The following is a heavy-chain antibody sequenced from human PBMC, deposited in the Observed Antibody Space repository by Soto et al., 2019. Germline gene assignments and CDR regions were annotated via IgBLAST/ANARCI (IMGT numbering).Heavy chain of an antibody. Sequence: SGGSIRSGDSYWSWIRQHPGKGLEWIGYIYYSGSTYYNPSLKSRVTISVDTSKNQFSLELSSVTAADTAVYYCARAPYYDSVRAFDIWGQGTMVTVSS. CDR1: GGSIRSGDSY. J-gene: IGHJ3*02. V-gene: IGHV4-31*02. D-gene: IGHD3-3*01. CDR2: IYYSGST. CDR3: ARAPYYDSVRAFDI.